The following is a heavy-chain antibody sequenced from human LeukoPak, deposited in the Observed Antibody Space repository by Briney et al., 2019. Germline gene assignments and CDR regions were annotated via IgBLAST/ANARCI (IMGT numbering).Heavy chain of an antibody. V-gene: IGHV4-39*07. J-gene: IGHJ4*02. D-gene: IGHD3-22*01. CDR3: ARDPTYYSDTSSYYGALYYFDY. Sequence: PSETLSLTCIVSGGSISSSNYHWGWIRQPPGKGLEWIGSIYYSGNTYYNPSLKSRVTISVDTSKNQFSLKLSSVTAADTAVYYCARDPTYYSDTSSYYGALYYFDYWGQGTLVTVSS. CDR1: GGSISSSNYH. CDR2: IYYSGNT.